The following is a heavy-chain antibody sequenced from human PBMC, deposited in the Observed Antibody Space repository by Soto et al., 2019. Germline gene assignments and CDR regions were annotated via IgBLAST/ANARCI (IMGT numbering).Heavy chain of an antibody. D-gene: IGHD2-15*01. CDR2: ISGYNADT. Sequence: QVQLVQSGPEVKRPGDSVKFSCKASCYTFSSYNINWVRQAPGQGLEWMAWISGYNADTKYAENFQGRITVTRDTLTTTVYMELRSLRSDDTAVDYCMRKGGDYWGQGTPVTVSS. CDR3: MRKGGDY. CDR1: CYTFSSYN. V-gene: IGHV1-18*01. J-gene: IGHJ4*02.